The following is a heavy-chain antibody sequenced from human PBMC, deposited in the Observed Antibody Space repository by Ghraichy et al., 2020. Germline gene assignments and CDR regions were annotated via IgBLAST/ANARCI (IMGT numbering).Heavy chain of an antibody. CDR2: IYYSGST. D-gene: IGHD3-3*01. V-gene: IGHV4-59*01. CDR1: GGSISSYY. J-gene: IGHJ5*02. Sequence: SETLSLTCTVSGGSISSYYWSWIRQPPGKGLEWIGYIYYSGSTNYNPSLKSRVTISVDTSKNQFSLKLSSVTAADTAVYYCARGITIFGVVIIPGWFDPWGQGTLVTVSS. CDR3: ARGITIFGVVIIPGWFDP.